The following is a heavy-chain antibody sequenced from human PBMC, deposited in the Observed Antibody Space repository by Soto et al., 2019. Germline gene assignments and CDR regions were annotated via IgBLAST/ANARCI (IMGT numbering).Heavy chain of an antibody. D-gene: IGHD6-19*01. J-gene: IGHJ4*02. CDR2: ITYSGST. CDR1: GSSISSHS. Sequence: PXETLSLTCSVSGSSISSHSWNWIRQPPGKGLEWIGYITYSGSTKYNPSLKSRVNISQDTSKNQFSLELTSVTAADTAVYYCARATGWQEVNYFDYWGQGSLVTVSS. V-gene: IGHV4-59*11. CDR3: ARATGWQEVNYFDY.